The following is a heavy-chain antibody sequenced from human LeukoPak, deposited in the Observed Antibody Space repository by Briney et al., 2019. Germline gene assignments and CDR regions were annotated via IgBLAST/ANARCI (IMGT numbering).Heavy chain of an antibody. CDR3: ARDDGQNQKRGLFDY. Sequence: GASVKVSCKASGYTFTSYGISWVRQAPGQGLEWMGWISAYNGNTNYAQKLQGRVTMTTDTSTSTAYMELRSLRSDDTAVYYCARDDGQNQKRGLFDYWGQGTLVTVSS. V-gene: IGHV1-18*01. CDR1: GYTFTSYG. D-gene: IGHD1-14*01. J-gene: IGHJ4*02. CDR2: ISAYNGNT.